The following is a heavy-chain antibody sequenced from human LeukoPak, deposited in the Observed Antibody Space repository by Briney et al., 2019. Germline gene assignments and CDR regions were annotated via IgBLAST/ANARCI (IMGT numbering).Heavy chain of an antibody. Sequence: ASVKVSCKASGYTFTSYDINWVRQATGQGLEWMGWMNPNSGNTAYAQKFQGRVTITRNTSMSTAYMELSSLRSDDTAVYYCARDKDSGSYDYWGQGTLVTVSS. J-gene: IGHJ4*02. CDR3: ARDKDSGSYDY. CDR1: GYTFTSYD. D-gene: IGHD1-26*01. V-gene: IGHV1-8*03. CDR2: MNPNSGNT.